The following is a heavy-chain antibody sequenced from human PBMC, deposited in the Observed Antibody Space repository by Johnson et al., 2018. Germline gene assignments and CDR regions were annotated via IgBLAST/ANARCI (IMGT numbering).Heavy chain of an antibody. CDR2: ISWDGGST. CDR1: GFTFDDYT. Sequence: VQLVESGGVVVQPGGSLRLSCAASGFTFDDYTMHWVRQAPGKGLEWVSLISWDGGSTYYADSVKGRFTISRDNSKNSLYLQMNSLRTEDTAWYYCAKGPRFGELLYYGMDVWGQGTTVTVSS. J-gene: IGHJ6*02. CDR3: AKGPRFGELLYYGMDV. D-gene: IGHD3-10*01. V-gene: IGHV3-43*01.